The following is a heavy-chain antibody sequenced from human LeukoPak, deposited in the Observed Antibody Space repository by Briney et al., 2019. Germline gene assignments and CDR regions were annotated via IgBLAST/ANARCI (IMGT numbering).Heavy chain of an antibody. Sequence: PGGSLRLSCAASGFTFSSYGMHWVRQAPGKGLEWVAVISYDGSNKYYADSVKGRFTISRDNSKNTLDLQMNSLRAEDTAVYYCAKSFPSGELPDYWGQGTLVTVSS. CDR1: GFTFSSYG. V-gene: IGHV3-30*18. CDR3: AKSFPSGELPDY. D-gene: IGHD3-10*01. CDR2: ISYDGSNK. J-gene: IGHJ4*02.